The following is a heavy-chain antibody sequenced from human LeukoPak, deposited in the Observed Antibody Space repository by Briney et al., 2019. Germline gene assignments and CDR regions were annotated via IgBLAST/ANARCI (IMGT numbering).Heavy chain of an antibody. V-gene: IGHV3-9*01. CDR3: AKGGSSWVVQGDAFDI. J-gene: IGHJ3*02. CDR1: GFSASRFAFDDYA. D-gene: IGHD6-13*01. Sequence: GGTLRLSCAASGFSASRFAFDDYAMHWVRQAPGKGLEWVSGISWNSGSIGYADSVKGRFTISRDNAKNSLYLQMNSLRAEDTAVYYCAKGGSSWVVQGDAFDIWGQGTMVTVSS. CDR2: ISWNSGSI.